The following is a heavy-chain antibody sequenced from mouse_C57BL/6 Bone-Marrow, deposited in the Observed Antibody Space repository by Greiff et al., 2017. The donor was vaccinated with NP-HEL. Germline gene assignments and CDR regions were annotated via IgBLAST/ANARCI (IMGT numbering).Heavy chain of an antibody. CDR3: ANYYGSNYAMDY. V-gene: IGHV1-81*01. J-gene: IGHJ4*01. CDR1: GYTFTSYG. D-gene: IGHD1-1*01. Sequence: VQLKESGAELARPGASVKLSCKASGYTFTSYGISWVKQRTGQGLEWIGEIYPRSGNTYYNEKFKGKATLTADKSSSTAYMELRSLTSEDSAVYFCANYYGSNYAMDYWGQGTSVTVSS. CDR2: IYPRSGNT.